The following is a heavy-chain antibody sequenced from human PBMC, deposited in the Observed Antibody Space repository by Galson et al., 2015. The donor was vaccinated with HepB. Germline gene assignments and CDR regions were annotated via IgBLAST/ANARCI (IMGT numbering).Heavy chain of an antibody. CDR2: ISYDGSNK. CDR1: GFTFSSYG. J-gene: IGHJ4*02. D-gene: IGHD2-15*01. Sequence: SLRLSCAASGFTFSSYGMHWVRQAPGKGLEWVAVISYDGSNKYYADSVKGRFTISRDNSKNTLYLQMNSLRAEDTAVYYCAKGGEPYCSGGSCFLYDYWGQGTLVTVSS. V-gene: IGHV3-30*18. CDR3: AKGGEPYCSGGSCFLYDY.